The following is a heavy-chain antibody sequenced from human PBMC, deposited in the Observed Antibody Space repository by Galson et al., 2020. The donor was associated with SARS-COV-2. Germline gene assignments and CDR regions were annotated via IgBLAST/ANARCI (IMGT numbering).Heavy chain of an antibody. Sequence: SQTLSLTCTVSGGSISNYFWTWIRQPAGKGLEWIGRIYTSGSTNYNPSLKSRVTMSIDTSKNQFSLKLSSVTAADTAMYYCARFQGGSYSLKCFDCWGQGTLVTVSS. CDR3: ARFQGGSYSLKCFDC. V-gene: IGHV4-4*07. D-gene: IGHD1-26*01. CDR1: GGSISNYF. J-gene: IGHJ4*02. CDR2: IYTSGST.